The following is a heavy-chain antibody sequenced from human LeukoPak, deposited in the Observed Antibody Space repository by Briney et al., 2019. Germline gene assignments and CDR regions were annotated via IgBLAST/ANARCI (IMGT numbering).Heavy chain of an antibody. Sequence: GGSLRLSCAASGVTFSGHAMSWGRQAPGQGLEWVSAISGSGGSTYYADSVKGRFTISRDNAKNSLYLQMNSLRAEDTAVYYCAREVMVRGEYGFDYWGQGTLVTVSS. D-gene: IGHD3-10*01. CDR1: GVTFSGHA. V-gene: IGHV3-23*01. CDR2: ISGSGGST. CDR3: AREVMVRGEYGFDY. J-gene: IGHJ4*02.